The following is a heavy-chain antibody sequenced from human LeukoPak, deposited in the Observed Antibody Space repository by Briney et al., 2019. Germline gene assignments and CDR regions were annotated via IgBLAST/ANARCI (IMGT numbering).Heavy chain of an antibody. V-gene: IGHV3-30*02. CDR2: IRYDGSNK. Sequence: PGGSLRLSCAASGFTFSSYGMHWVRQAPGKGLEWVAFIRYDGSNKYYAGSVKGRFTTSRDNSKNTLYLQMNSLRAEDTAVYYCAKVGTDYSNYEAFDIWGQGTMVTVSS. D-gene: IGHD4-11*01. J-gene: IGHJ3*02. CDR3: AKVGTDYSNYEAFDI. CDR1: GFTFSSYG.